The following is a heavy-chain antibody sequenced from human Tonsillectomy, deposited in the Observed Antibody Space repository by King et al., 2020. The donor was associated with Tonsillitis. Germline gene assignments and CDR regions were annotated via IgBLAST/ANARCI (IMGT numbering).Heavy chain of an antibody. CDR2: IYYSGST. J-gene: IGHJ6*03. Sequence: QVQLQESGPGLVKPSETLSLTCTVSGGSISSYYWSWIRQPPGKGLEWIGYIYYSGSTNYNPSLKSRVTISVDTSKNQFSLKLSYETAADMDVYYCARGPAGRNYDILSGDYYYHYYIDVWGKGTTVTVSS. D-gene: IGHD3-9*01. CDR3: ARGPAGRNYDILSGDYYYHYYIDV. CDR1: GGSISSYY. V-gene: IGHV4-59*01.